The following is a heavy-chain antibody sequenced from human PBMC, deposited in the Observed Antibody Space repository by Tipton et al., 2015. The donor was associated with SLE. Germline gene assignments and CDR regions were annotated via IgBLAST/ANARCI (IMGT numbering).Heavy chain of an antibody. D-gene: IGHD5-18*01. CDR3: AKDAFTVLVNAFHV. CDR1: GYSISSGF. V-gene: IGHV3-23*01. Sequence: LSLTCAVSGYSISSGFYWGWIRQPPGKGLEWVSGIGGSVDTTYYADSVKGRFTVSRDNAKSTLYLEMKSLRPDDTAFYYCAKDAFTVLVNAFHVWGQGTMVAVSS. CDR2: IGGSVDTT. J-gene: IGHJ3*01.